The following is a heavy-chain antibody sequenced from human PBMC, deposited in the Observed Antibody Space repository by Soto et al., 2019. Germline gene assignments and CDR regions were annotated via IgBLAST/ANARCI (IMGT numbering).Heavy chain of an antibody. CDR3: ARDSPRATYCFAY. Sequence: GGSLRLSCAASGFTFSSYGMHWVRQAPGKGLEWVAVIWYDGSNKYYADSVKGRFTISRDNSKNTLYLQMNSLRAEDTAVYYCARDSPRATYCFAYWGQGTLVTVSS. V-gene: IGHV3-33*01. CDR2: IWYDGSNK. CDR1: GFTFSSYG. J-gene: IGHJ4*02.